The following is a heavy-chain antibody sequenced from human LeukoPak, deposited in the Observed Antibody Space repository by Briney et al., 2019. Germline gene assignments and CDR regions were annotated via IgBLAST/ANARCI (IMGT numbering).Heavy chain of an antibody. CDR2: IVVGSGNT. J-gene: IGHJ4*02. V-gene: IGHV1-58*02. CDR1: GFTFTSSA. Sequence: SVKVSCKASGFTFTSSAMQWVRQARGQRLEWIGWIVVGSGNTNYAQKFQEGVTITRDMSTSTAYMELSSLRSEDTAVYYCAADLEMSPYIVVVPAALWGQGTLVTVSS. D-gene: IGHD2-2*01. CDR3: AADLEMSPYIVVVPAAL.